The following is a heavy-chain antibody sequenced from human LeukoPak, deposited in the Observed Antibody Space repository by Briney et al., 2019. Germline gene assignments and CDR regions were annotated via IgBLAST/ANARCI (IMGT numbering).Heavy chain of an antibody. CDR3: ASERSGGTWFDP. CDR1: GYTFTTYH. V-gene: IGHV1-46*01. J-gene: IGHJ5*02. CDR2: IDTSDGNT. D-gene: IGHD2-15*01. Sequence: ASVKVSCKASGYTFTTYHMHWVRQDPRQGLEWVGMIDTSDGNTNYAQKFLDRVTMTRDTSTSTVYMELSGLRSYDTAVYYCASERSGGTWFDPWGQGTLVTVSS.